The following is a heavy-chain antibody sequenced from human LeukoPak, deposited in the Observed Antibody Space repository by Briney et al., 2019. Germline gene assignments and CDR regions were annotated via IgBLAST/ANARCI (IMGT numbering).Heavy chain of an antibody. D-gene: IGHD5-18*01. V-gene: IGHV3-23*01. CDR1: GFTFSSYA. J-gene: IGHJ4*02. CDR2: ISSSGGST. Sequence: PGGSLRLSCAASGFTFSSYAMSWVRQAPGKGLEWVSAISSSGGSTYYADSVKGRFTISRDNSKNTLYLQMNSLRAEDTAVYYCAKGYSYGYANFDYWGQGTLVTVFS. CDR3: AKGYSYGYANFDY.